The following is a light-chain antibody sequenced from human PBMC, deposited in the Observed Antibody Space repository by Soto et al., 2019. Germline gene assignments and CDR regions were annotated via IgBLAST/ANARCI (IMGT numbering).Light chain of an antibody. CDR3: SSYTSSSIVV. CDR2: DVS. Sequence: QSVLTQPASVSGSPGQSIPISCTGTSSDVGGYNYVSWYQQHPGKAPKLMIYDVSNRPSGVSNRFSGSKSGNTASLTISGLQAEDEADYYCSSYTSSSIVVFGGGTKLTVL. J-gene: IGLJ2*01. V-gene: IGLV2-14*01. CDR1: SSDVGGYNY.